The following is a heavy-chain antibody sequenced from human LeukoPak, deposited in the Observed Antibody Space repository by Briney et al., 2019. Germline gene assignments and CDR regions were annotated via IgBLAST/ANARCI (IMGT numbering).Heavy chain of an antibody. J-gene: IGHJ4*02. V-gene: IGHV3-21*01. Sequence: GGSLRLSCAASGFTFISYSMNWVRQAPGKGLEWVSSISSSSSYIYYADSVKGRFTISRDNAKNSLYLQMNSLRAEDTAVYYCARGGYYYDSSGYYFEDYWGQGTLVTVSS. CDR1: GFTFISYS. D-gene: IGHD3-22*01. CDR2: ISSSSSYI. CDR3: ARGGYYYDSSGYYFEDY.